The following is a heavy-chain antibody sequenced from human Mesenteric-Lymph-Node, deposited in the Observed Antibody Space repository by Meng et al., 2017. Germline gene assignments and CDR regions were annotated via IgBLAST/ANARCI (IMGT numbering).Heavy chain of an antibody. V-gene: IGHV3-48*03. J-gene: IGHJ4*02. CDR2: ISSTSGSTK. Sequence: GESLKISCAASRFTFSDYEMNWVRQAPGKGLEWIAYISSTSGSTKYYADSVKGRFTISRDNAKNSLYLKMNSLRAEDTAVYYCASALGGLAYCGGDCYSNWGQGTLVTVSS. D-gene: IGHD2-21*02. CDR1: RFTFSDYE. CDR3: ASALGGLAYCGGDCYSN.